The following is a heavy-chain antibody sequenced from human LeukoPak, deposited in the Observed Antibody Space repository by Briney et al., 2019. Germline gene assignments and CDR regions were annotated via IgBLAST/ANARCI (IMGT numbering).Heavy chain of an antibody. CDR2: IQPDGSEQ. V-gene: IGHV3-7*01. J-gene: IGHJ5*02. CDR1: GFTFSSNW. Sequence: GSLRLSCAASGFTFSSNWMSWVRQAPGKGLEWVGNIQPDGSEQYPVDSVKGRFTISRDNARNSLFLQMNSLRVEDTAVYYCASQSYARFDPWGQGTLVTVSS. D-gene: IGHD3-16*01. CDR3: ASQSYARFDP.